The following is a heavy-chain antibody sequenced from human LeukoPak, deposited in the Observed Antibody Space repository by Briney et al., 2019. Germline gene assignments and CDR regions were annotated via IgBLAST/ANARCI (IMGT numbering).Heavy chain of an antibody. CDR1: GFTFSSYS. Sequence: GSLRLSCAASGFTFSSYSMNWVRQAPGKGLEWVSSISSSSSYIYYAVSVKGRFTISRDNAKNSLYLQMNSLRAEDTAVYYCARDRLYKAFDYWGQGTLVTVSS. CDR3: ARDRLYKAFDY. V-gene: IGHV3-21*01. J-gene: IGHJ4*02. D-gene: IGHD3-16*01. CDR2: ISSSSSYI.